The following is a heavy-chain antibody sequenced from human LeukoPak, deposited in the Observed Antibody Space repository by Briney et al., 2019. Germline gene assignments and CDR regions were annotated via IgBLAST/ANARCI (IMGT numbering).Heavy chain of an antibody. J-gene: IGHJ3*01. CDR1: GFTFSSYG. Sequence: TGGSLRLSCAASGFTFSSYGMSWVRQAPGKGLEWVANIKQDGSDKYYVDSVKGRFTISRDNARKSVYLQMNSLRAEDTAVYYCMRGSQQHSRWGQGTLVSVSS. D-gene: IGHD1/OR15-1a*01. CDR3: MRGSQQHSR. V-gene: IGHV3-7*01. CDR2: IKQDGSDK.